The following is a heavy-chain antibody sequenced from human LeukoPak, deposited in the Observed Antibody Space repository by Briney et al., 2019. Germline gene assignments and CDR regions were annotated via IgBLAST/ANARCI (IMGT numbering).Heavy chain of an antibody. J-gene: IGHJ4*02. D-gene: IGHD3-10*01. Sequence: SETLSLTRSLSCLSISTYYWRCIRQPPGKGLEWIGYIYYSGGAKYNPSLKSRVTISVDTSKNQFSLMLSSVTAADTAVYYCARSYGSGNYFDYWGQGILVTVSS. CDR2: IYYSGGA. V-gene: IGHV4-59*01. CDR1: CLSISTYY. CDR3: ARSYGSGNYFDY.